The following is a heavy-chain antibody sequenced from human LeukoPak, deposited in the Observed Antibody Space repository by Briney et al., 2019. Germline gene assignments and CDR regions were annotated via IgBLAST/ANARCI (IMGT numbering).Heavy chain of an antibody. Sequence: PSETLSLTCTVSGGSISSSSYYWGWIRQPPGKGLEWIGSIYYSGSTYYNPSLKSRVTISVDTSKNQFSLKLSSVTAADTAVYYCASFGYYDFWSGYLGGQGTLVTVSS. CDR2: IYYSGST. V-gene: IGHV4-39*01. CDR1: GGSISSSSYY. J-gene: IGHJ4*02. CDR3: ASFGYYDFWSGYL. D-gene: IGHD3-3*01.